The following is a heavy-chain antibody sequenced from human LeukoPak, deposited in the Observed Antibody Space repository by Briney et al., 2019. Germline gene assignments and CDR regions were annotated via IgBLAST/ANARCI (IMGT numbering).Heavy chain of an antibody. D-gene: IGHD1-1*01. V-gene: IGHV3-23*01. CDR1: AFTFSSYW. CDR2: ISGSGGST. J-gene: IGHJ5*02. Sequence: AGGSLRLSCAASAFTFSSYWMSWVRQAPGKGLEWVSAISGSGGSTYYADSVKGRFTISRDNSKNTLYLQMNSLRAEDTAVYYCAKGEYSWKPNWFDPWGQGTLVTVSS. CDR3: AKGEYSWKPNWFDP.